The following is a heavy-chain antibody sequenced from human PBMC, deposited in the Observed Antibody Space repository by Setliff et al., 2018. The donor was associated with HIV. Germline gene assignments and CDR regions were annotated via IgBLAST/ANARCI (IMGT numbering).Heavy chain of an antibody. V-gene: IGHV1-3*01. CDR2: INAGNGNT. D-gene: IGHD2-2*01. J-gene: IGHJ3*02. CDR3: ARLSSAAMWGGGAFDI. CDR1: GYSFTSYT. Sequence: ASVKVSCKASGYSFTSYTIHWVRQAPGQRLEWMGWINAGNGNTKYSQKFRGRVTFTRDTSSSTAYMELSGLGFEDTAVYYCARLSSAAMWGGGAFDIWGQGTMVTVSS.